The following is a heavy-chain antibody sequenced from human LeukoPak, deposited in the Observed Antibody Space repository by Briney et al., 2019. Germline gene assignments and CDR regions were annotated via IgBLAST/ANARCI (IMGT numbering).Heavy chain of an antibody. Sequence: GGSLRLSCVASGFTFSSFSMNWVRQAPGKGLEWISYITSSSSSMYYADSVKGRFTISRDNAKNSLYLQMNSLRADDTAVYYCARVIGSYGDSAYWGQGTLVTVSS. V-gene: IGHV3-48*04. CDR3: ARVIGSYGDSAY. J-gene: IGHJ4*02. CDR2: ITSSSSSM. CDR1: GFTFSSFS. D-gene: IGHD4-17*01.